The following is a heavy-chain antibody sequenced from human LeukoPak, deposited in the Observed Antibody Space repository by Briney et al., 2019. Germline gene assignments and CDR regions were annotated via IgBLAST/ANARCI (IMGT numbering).Heavy chain of an antibody. J-gene: IGHJ4*02. D-gene: IGHD3-10*01. CDR1: GFTFSSYA. Sequence: PGGSLRLSCAASGFTFSSYAMSWVRQAPGKGLEWVSAISGSGGSTYYADSVKGRFTISRDNSKNTLYLQMNSLRAEDTAVYYCAKSYMTYYYGSGCYYPFDYWGQGTLVTVSS. CDR2: ISGSGGST. CDR3: AKSYMTYYYGSGCYYPFDY. V-gene: IGHV3-23*01.